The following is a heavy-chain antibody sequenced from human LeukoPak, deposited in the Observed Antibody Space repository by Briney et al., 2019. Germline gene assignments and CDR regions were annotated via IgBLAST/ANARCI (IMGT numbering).Heavy chain of an antibody. Sequence: GGSLRLSCAASGFTFSSYEMNWVRQAPGKGLEWVSYISSSGSTIYYADSVKGRFTISRDNAKNSLYLQMNSLRAEDTAVYYCASEVVVAAGFDYWGQGTLVTVSP. CDR3: ASEVVVAAGFDY. D-gene: IGHD2-15*01. J-gene: IGHJ4*02. CDR1: GFTFSSYE. CDR2: ISSSGSTI. V-gene: IGHV3-48*03.